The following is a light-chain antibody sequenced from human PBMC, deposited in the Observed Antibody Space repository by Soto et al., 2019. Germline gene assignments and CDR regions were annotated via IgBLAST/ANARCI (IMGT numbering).Light chain of an antibody. J-gene: IGKJ1*01. CDR1: QSVSSSY. V-gene: IGKV3-20*01. CDR3: QQYGSSPCT. Sequence: EIVLTESPGTLSLSPGERATLSCRASQSVSSSYLAWYQQKPGQAPRLLIYGASSRATGIPDRFSGSESGTDFTLTISRLEPEDFAVYYCQQYGSSPCTFGQGTKVDIK. CDR2: GAS.